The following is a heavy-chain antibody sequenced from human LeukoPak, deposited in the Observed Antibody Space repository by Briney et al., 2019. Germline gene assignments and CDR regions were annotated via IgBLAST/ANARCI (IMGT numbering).Heavy chain of an antibody. V-gene: IGHV4-30-4*01. Sequence: SQTLSLTCTVSGDSISSGDSYWSWIRQPPGKGLEWIGYIYYSGSTYYNPSLKSRVTISVDTSKNQFSLKLGSVTAADTAVFYCARADGRCSGGSCYPSGNWFDPWGQGTLVTVSS. CDR1: GDSISSGDSY. CDR2: IYYSGST. CDR3: ARADGRCSGGSCYPSGNWFDP. J-gene: IGHJ5*02. D-gene: IGHD2-15*01.